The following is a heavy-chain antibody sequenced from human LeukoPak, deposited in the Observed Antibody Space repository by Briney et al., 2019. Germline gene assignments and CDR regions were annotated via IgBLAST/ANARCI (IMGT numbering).Heavy chain of an antibody. V-gene: IGHV1-2*06. CDR2: INLNSGGT. J-gene: IGHJ3*02. Sequence: ASVKVSCKASGYTFTGYYMHWVRQAPGQGLEWMGRINLNSGGTNYAQKFQGRVTMTRDTSISTAYMELSRLRSDDTAVYYCASPPVHYYDSSGYYDAFDIWGQGTMVTVSS. CDR1: GYTFTGYY. D-gene: IGHD3-22*01. CDR3: ASPPVHYYDSSGYYDAFDI.